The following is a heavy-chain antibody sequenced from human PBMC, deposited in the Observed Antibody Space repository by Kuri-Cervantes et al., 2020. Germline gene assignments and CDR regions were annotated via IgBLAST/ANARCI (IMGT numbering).Heavy chain of an antibody. V-gene: IGHV3-21*01. J-gene: IGHJ4*02. CDR1: GFTFSSYS. CDR2: ISSSSSYI. Sequence: GGSLRLSCAASGFTFSSYSMNWVRQAPGKGLEWVSSISSSSSYIYYADSVKGRFTISRDNAKNSLYLQMNSLRAEDTAVYYCARDLSSSAGCDYWGQETLVTVSS. D-gene: IGHD2/OR15-2a*01. CDR3: ARDLSSSAGCDY.